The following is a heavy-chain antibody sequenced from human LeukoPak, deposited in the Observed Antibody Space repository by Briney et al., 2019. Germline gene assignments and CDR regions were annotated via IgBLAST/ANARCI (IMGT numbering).Heavy chain of an antibody. J-gene: IGHJ6*03. CDR1: GFTFSNYA. V-gene: IGHV3-30*04. Sequence: GGSLRLSCAASGFTFSNYAMHWVRQAPGKGLEWVAVISYDANDKYYADSVKGRFTISRDNSKNTLYLQMNNLRAEDTAVYYCARAGYYYYYYMDVWGKGTTVTVSS. CDR3: ARAGYYYYYYMDV. CDR2: ISYDANDK.